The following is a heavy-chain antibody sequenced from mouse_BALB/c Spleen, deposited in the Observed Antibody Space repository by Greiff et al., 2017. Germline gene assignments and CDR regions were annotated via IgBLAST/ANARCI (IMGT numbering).Heavy chain of an antibody. Sequence: EVQGVESGGGLVKPGGSLKLSCAASGFTFSDYYMYWVRQTPEKRLEWVATISDGGSYTYYPDSVKGRFTISRDNAKNTLYLQMSSLRSEDTAMYYCAREDGKRFFDYWGQGTTLTVSS. D-gene: IGHD2-1*01. CDR3: AREDGKRFFDY. V-gene: IGHV5-4*02. CDR1: GFTFSDYY. J-gene: IGHJ2*01. CDR2: ISDGGSYT.